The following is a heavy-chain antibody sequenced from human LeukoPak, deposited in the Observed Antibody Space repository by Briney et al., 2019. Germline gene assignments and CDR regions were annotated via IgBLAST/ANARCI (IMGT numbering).Heavy chain of an antibody. CDR1: GYSISSGYY. J-gene: IGHJ3*02. V-gene: IGHV4-38-2*02. Sequence: SETLSLTCTVSGYSISSGYYWGWIRQPPGKGLEWIGSIYHSGSTYYNPSLKSRVTISVDTSKNQFSLKLSSVTAADTAVYYCARDGRITSRAFDIWGQGTMVTVSP. CDR2: IYHSGST. D-gene: IGHD3-10*01. CDR3: ARDGRITSRAFDI.